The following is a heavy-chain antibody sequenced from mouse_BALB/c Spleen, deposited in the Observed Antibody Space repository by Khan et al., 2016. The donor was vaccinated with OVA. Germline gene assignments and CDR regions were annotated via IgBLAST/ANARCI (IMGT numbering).Heavy chain of an antibody. D-gene: IGHD1-1*01. CDR3: ARIYRSDFDY. Sequence: VQLKQSGPELVKPGASVKISCKASGYSFTGYFMNWVMQSPGKSLEWIGRINPHIGETFYNQKFKGKATLTVDESSSTAHMELRSLASGDSAVYYCARIYRSDFDYWGQGTTLTVSS. V-gene: IGHV1-20*02. CDR1: GYSFTGYF. J-gene: IGHJ2*01. CDR2: INPHIGET.